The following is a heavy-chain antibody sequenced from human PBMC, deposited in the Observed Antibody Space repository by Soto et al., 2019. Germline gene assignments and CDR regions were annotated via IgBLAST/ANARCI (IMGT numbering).Heavy chain of an antibody. CDR3: ARDTEQMVRGVPEGMDV. CDR2: IYYSGST. CDR1: GGSISSGGYY. V-gene: IGHV4-31*02. Sequence: SETLSLTCTVSGGSISSGGYYWSWIRQHPGKGLEWIGYIYYSGSTYYNPSLKSRVTISVDTSKNQFSLKLSSVTAVDTAVYYCARDTEQMVRGVPEGMDVWGQGTTVTVSS. D-gene: IGHD3-10*01. J-gene: IGHJ6*02.